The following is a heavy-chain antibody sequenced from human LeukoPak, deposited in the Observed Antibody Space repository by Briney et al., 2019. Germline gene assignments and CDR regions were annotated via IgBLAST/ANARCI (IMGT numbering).Heavy chain of an antibody. CDR3: ARYHMRQQLVHWFDP. J-gene: IGHJ5*02. CDR1: GGSFSSYY. V-gene: IGHV4-59*01. Sequence: SETLSLTCAVYGGSFSSYYWSWIRQPPGKGLEWIGYIYYSGSTNYNPSLKSRVTISVDTSKNQFSLKLSSVTAADTAVYYCARYHMRQQLVHWFDPWGQGTLVTVSS. CDR2: IYYSGST. D-gene: IGHD6-13*01.